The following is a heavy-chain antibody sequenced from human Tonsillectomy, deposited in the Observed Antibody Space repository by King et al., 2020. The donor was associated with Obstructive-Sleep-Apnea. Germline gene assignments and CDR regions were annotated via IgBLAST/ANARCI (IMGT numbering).Heavy chain of an antibody. CDR3: ARDKGLNIVVVVAANRLYGMDV. CDR2: ISYDGSNK. V-gene: IGHV3-30*03. Sequence: VQLVESGGGVVQPGGSLRLSCSASGFTFSSYCMHWVRQAPGKGLEWGAVISYDGSNKYYSDSVKGRFTISRDNSKNTLYLQMNSLRAEDTAVYYCARDKGLNIVVVVAANRLYGMDVWGQGTTVTVSS. CDR1: GFTFSSYC. J-gene: IGHJ6*02. D-gene: IGHD2-15*01.